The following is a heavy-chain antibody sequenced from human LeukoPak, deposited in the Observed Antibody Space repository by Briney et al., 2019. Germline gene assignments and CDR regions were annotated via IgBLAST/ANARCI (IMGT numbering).Heavy chain of an antibody. V-gene: IGHV4-4*07. CDR3: ARGETAGTLPGAFDY. D-gene: IGHD1-1*01. Sequence: SETLSLTCTVSGGSISSYYWSWIRQPAGKGLEWIGRIYTSGSTNYNPSLKSRVTMSVDTSKNQFSLKLSSVTAAGMAVYYCARGETAGTLPGAFDYWGQGTLVTVSS. CDR1: GGSISSYY. CDR2: IYTSGST. J-gene: IGHJ4*02.